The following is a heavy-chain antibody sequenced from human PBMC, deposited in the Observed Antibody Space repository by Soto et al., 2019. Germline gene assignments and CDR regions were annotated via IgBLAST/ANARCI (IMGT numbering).Heavy chain of an antibody. V-gene: IGHV3-15*01. Sequence: PGGSLRLSCAASGFTFSNAWMSWARQAPGKGLEWVGRIKSKTDGGTTDYAAPVKGRFTISRDDSKNTLYLQMNSLKTEDTAVYYCTTEEQQLGMDVWGQGTTVTVSS. CDR1: GFTFSNAW. D-gene: IGHD6-13*01. CDR3: TTEEQQLGMDV. J-gene: IGHJ6*02. CDR2: IKSKTDGGTT.